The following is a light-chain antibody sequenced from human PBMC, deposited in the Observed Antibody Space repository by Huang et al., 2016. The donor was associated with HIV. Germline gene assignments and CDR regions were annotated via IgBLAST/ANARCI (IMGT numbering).Light chain of an antibody. V-gene: IGKV3-11*01. CDR1: RSLTCF. CDR3: QQRTNWPRT. J-gene: IGKJ1*01. CDR2: DAS. Sequence: EVVLTQSPATLSLSPGESATLSCRASRSLTCFLAWYQQKPGQAPRLLIYDASNRATGVPARVSGSGSGTDFTLTISSLEPEDFAVYYCQQRTNWPRTFGQGTKVEVK.